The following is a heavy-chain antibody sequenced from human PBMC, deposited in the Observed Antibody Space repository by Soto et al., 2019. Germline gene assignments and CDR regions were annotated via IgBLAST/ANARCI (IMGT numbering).Heavy chain of an antibody. CDR2: IYYSGNS. J-gene: IGHJ5*02. D-gene: IGHD3-22*01. CDR3: ARHSLDSSDEFYGGPFSSFDP. CDR1: GSSFSSSSYY. Sequence: EALSLSCTVSGSSFSSSSYYWGWIRQPPGKGLEWIGTIYYSGNSYYNPSLKSRVTISVDTSKNQFSLKLSSVAAAGTAVYYCARHSLDSSDEFYGGPFSSFDPWGQGTLVTVSS. V-gene: IGHV4-39*01.